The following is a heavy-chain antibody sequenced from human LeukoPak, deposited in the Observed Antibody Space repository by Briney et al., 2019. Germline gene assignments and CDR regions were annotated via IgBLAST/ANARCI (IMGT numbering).Heavy chain of an antibody. D-gene: IGHD4-17*01. CDR2: ISTSGST. J-gene: IGHJ6*03. Sequence: SETLSLTCTVSGGSISSGSYYWSWIRQPGGKGLEWIGRISTSGSTNYNPSLKSRLTISVDTSKNQFSLKLTSVTAADTAVYYCARDSGDYPYFMDVWGTGTTVTVSS. CDR1: GGSISSGSYY. V-gene: IGHV4-61*02. CDR3: ARDSGDYPYFMDV.